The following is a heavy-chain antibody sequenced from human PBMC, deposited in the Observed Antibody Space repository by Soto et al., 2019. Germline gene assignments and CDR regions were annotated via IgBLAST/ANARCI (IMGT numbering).Heavy chain of an antibody. J-gene: IGHJ6*02. CDR3: ARRIGYSYGLYYYYYDMDV. Sequence: SSETLSLTCAVNGGSFSGYYWSWIRQPPGKGLEWIGEINHSVSTDYNPSLKSRVTISVHTSKNQFSLKLSSVTAADTAVYYCARRIGYSYGLYYYYYDMDVWGQGTTVTVSS. D-gene: IGHD5-18*01. CDR1: GGSFSGYY. V-gene: IGHV4-34*01. CDR2: INHSVST.